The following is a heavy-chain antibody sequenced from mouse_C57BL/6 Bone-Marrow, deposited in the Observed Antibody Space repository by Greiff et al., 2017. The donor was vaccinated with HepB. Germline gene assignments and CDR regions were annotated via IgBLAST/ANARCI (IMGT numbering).Heavy chain of an antibody. D-gene: IGHD4-1*01. J-gene: IGHJ4*01. CDR2: IYYSGTI. V-gene: IGHV3-5*01. Sequence: EVQLVESGPGLVKPSQTVFLTCTVTGISITTGNYRWSWIRQFPGNKLEWIGYIYYSGTITYNPSLTSRTTITRDTPKNQFFLEMNSLTAEDTATYYCARDKGLGRAFYAMDYWGQGTSVTVSS. CDR1: GISITTGNYR. CDR3: ARDKGLGRAFYAMDY.